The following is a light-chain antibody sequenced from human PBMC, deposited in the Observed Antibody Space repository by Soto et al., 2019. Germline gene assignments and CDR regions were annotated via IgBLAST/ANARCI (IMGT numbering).Light chain of an antibody. Sequence: QSALTQPPSASGSPGQSVTISCTGTSSDVGGYNYVSWYQQNPGKVPKLMIYEVNKRPSGVPDRFSGSKSGTTASLTVSGLQAEDEADYYCTAYAGGNNVFGTGTKVTVL. J-gene: IGLJ1*01. CDR3: TAYAGGNNV. CDR1: SSDVGGYNY. V-gene: IGLV2-8*01. CDR2: EVN.